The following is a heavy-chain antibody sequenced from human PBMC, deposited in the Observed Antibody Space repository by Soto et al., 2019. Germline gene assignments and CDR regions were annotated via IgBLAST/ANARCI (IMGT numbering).Heavy chain of an antibody. CDR1: GYIFTTYG. V-gene: IGHV1-18*01. Sequence: QIQLVQSGGEVERPGASVTVSCEASGYIFTTYGLSWVRQTPAHGLEWMGWISTDSGYTQYSQLLQGRVTMTRDTSTNTAYMELGDLTFDDTGIYYCARDRPPGSLYGMDAWGQGTAVTVSS. CDR2: ISTDSGYT. J-gene: IGHJ6*02. CDR3: ARDRPPGSLYGMDA.